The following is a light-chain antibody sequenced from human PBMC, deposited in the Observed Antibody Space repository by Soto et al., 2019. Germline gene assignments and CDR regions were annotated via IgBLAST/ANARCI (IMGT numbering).Light chain of an antibody. CDR3: QHYVTSLTT. Sequence: EIVLTQSPGTLSLSPGERATLSCSSSQSVSSSYLAWYQQKPGQAPRLLIFGASIRVTGIPDRFIGSGSGTDFTLTISRLEPEDFAVYYCQHYVTSLTTFGQGTKVDIK. CDR2: GAS. V-gene: IGKV3-20*01. CDR1: QSVSSSY. J-gene: IGKJ1*01.